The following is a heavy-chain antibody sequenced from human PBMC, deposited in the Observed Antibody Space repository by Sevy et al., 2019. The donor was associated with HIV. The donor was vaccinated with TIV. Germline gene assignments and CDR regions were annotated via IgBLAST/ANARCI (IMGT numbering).Heavy chain of an antibody. CDR1: GYTLTELS. Sequence: ASVKVSCKVSGYTLTELSMHWVRQAPGKGLEWMGGFDPEDGETIYEQKFQGRVTMTEDTSTDTAYMELSSLRSEDTAVYYCANPRGGEGDYYDSSGYYFFDYWGQGTLVTVSS. V-gene: IGHV1-24*01. CDR2: FDPEDGET. J-gene: IGHJ4*02. D-gene: IGHD3-22*01. CDR3: ANPRGGEGDYYDSSGYYFFDY.